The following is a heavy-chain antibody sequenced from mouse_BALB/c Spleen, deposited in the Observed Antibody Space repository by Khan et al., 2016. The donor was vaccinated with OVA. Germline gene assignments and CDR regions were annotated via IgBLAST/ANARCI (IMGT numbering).Heavy chain of an antibody. CDR1: GYSITSDYA. D-gene: IGHD3-3*01. J-gene: IGHJ3*01. V-gene: IGHV3-2*02. CDR3: TGGRAY. Sequence: EVKLLESGPGLVKPSQSLSLTCTVTGYSITSDYAWNWIRQFPGNKLEWMGYISYSGTTSYTPYLKSRISITRDTSKNQFFLQLNSLTTEDTATYYCTGGRAYWGQGTLVTVSA. CDR2: ISYSGTT.